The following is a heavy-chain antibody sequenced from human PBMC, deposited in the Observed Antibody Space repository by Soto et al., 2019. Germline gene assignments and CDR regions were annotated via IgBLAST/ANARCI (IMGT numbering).Heavy chain of an antibody. D-gene: IGHD5-12*01. CDR3: VSDSRDGYTYY. J-gene: IGHJ4*02. Sequence: QVQLQESGPGLVKPSETLSPTCTVSGVSISSYYWSWIRQPPGKGLEWIGYMYYSGNTNYNPSLKSRVTISVDTSKNQFSLKLSSVTAADTAVYYCVSDSRDGYTYYWGQGTLVTVSS. CDR1: GVSISSYY. CDR2: MYYSGNT. V-gene: IGHV4-59*08.